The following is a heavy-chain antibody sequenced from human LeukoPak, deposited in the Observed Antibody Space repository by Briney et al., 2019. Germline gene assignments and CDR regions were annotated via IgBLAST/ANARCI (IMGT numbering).Heavy chain of an antibody. CDR3: ARERKSMTTVTTGFDY. V-gene: IGHV3-21*01. Sequence: PGGSLRLSCAASGFTFSSYSMNWVRQAPGKELEWVSSISDSSSYIYYADSVKGRFIISRDNAKNSLYLQMNSLRAEDSAVYYCARERKSMTTVTTGFDYWGQGTLVTVSS. J-gene: IGHJ4*01. D-gene: IGHD4-17*01. CDR1: GFTFSSYS. CDR2: ISDSSSYI.